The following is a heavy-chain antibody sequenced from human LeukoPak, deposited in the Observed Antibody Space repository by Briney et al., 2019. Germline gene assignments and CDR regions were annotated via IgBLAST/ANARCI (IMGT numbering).Heavy chain of an antibody. CDR2: IYYSGST. CDR1: GGSVSSYY. CDR3: ARVRRSGSYPSYFDY. J-gene: IGHJ4*02. D-gene: IGHD3-22*01. V-gene: IGHV4-59*02. Sequence: SETLSHTCTVSGGSVSSYYWSWIRQPPKKGLEWIGYIYYSGSTSYNPSLKSRVSISVDTSNNQFSLKLTSVTAADTAVYYCARVRRSGSYPSYFDYWGEGTLVTVSS.